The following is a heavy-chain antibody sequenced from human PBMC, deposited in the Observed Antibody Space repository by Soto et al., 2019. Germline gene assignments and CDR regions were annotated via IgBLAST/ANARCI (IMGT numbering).Heavy chain of an antibody. D-gene: IGHD6-19*01. CDR3: ARDPPASYSSGWPGGYFDY. Sequence: PGGSLRLSCAASGFTFSSYAMHWVRQAPGKGLEWVAVISYDGSNKYYADSVKGRFTISRDNSKNTLYLQMNSLRAEDTAVYYCARDPPASYSSGWPGGYFDYWGQGTLVTVSS. V-gene: IGHV3-30-3*01. CDR1: GFTFSSYA. CDR2: ISYDGSNK. J-gene: IGHJ4*02.